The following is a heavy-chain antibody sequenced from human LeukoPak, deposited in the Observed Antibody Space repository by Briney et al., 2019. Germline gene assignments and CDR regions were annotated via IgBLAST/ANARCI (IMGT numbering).Heavy chain of an antibody. V-gene: IGHV3-7*04. CDR1: GFTFSSYW. CDR2: IKEDGSEK. CDR3: ATEGYYDSREFDY. D-gene: IGHD3-22*01. J-gene: IGHJ4*02. Sequence: GGSLRLSCAASGFTFSSYWMSWVRQAPGKGLEGVANIKEDGSEKYDVDAVKGRVTISRDNAKNSLYLQMNSLRAEDTAVYYCATEGYYDSREFDYWGQGTLVTISS.